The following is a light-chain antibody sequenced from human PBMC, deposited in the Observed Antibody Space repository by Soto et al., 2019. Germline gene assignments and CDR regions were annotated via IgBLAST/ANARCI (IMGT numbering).Light chain of an antibody. CDR1: ESLSTF. CDR3: QSYNDWPFT. J-gene: IGKJ5*01. CDR2: GAS. V-gene: IGKV3-15*01. Sequence: EIVLTQSPATLSVSPGERVTLSCRASESLSTFLAWFQQKPGQAPRLLIYGASTKATGVPARFSGSGSATDFTLTISSLQYEDFAVYYCQSYNDWPFTFGQGTRLEIK.